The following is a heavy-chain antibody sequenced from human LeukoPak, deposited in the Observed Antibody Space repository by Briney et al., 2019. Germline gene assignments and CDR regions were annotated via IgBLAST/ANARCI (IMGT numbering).Heavy chain of an antibody. V-gene: IGHV3-74*01. CDR3: ARGYYSSSRIDY. Sequence: PGGSLRLSCAASGFPFSNYWMHWVRQAPGKGLVWVSRVNSDGSTTNYADSVKGRFTISRDNAGNTLYMRMNSLRPEDTAVYYCARGYYSSSRIDYWGQGTLVTVSS. D-gene: IGHD6-13*01. CDR2: VNSDGSTT. CDR1: GFPFSNYW. J-gene: IGHJ4*02.